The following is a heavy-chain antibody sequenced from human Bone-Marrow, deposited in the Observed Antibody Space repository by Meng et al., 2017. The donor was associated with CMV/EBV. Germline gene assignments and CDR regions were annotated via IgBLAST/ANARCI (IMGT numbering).Heavy chain of an antibody. V-gene: IGHV4-59*01. CDR3: ARLPNYYFDY. J-gene: IGHJ4*02. CDR2: IYYSGST. D-gene: IGHD2-8*01. Sequence: SETLSLTCTVSGGSISSYYWSWIRQPPGKGLEWIGYIYYSGSTNYNPSLKSRVTISVDTSKNQFSLKLSSVTAADTAVYSCARLPNYYFDYWGQGTLVTVSS. CDR1: GGSISSYY.